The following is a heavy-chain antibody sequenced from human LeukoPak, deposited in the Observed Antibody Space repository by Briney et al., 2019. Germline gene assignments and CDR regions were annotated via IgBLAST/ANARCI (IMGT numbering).Heavy chain of an antibody. Sequence: PGGSLRLSCAASGFTFSSYWMHWVRQAPGKGLVWVSRINSDGSSTSYADSVKGRFTISRDNAKNTLYLQMDSLRAEDTAVYYCARRTRGYYLDYWGRGTLVTVSS. CDR2: INSDGSST. CDR1: GFTFSSYW. J-gene: IGHJ4*02. CDR3: ARRTRGYYLDY. V-gene: IGHV3-74*01. D-gene: IGHD3-22*01.